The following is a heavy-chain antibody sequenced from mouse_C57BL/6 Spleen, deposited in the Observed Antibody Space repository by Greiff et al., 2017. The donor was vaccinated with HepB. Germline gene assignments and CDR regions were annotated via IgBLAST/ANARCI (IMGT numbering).Heavy chain of an antibody. CDR3: ARREAQAYAMDY. CDR2: INPNNGGT. D-gene: IGHD3-2*02. V-gene: IGHV1-18*01. Sequence: EVQLQQSGPELVKPGASVKIPCKASGYTFTDYNMDWVKQSHGKSLEWIGDINPNNGGTIYNQKFKGKATLTVDKSSSTAYMELRSLTSEDTAVYYCARREAQAYAMDYWGQGTSVTVSS. CDR1: GYTFTDYN. J-gene: IGHJ4*01.